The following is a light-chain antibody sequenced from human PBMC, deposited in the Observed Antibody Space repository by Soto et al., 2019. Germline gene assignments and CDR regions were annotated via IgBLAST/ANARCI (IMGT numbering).Light chain of an antibody. Sequence: LVLTQSPLSLPVTLGQPASISCRSSESPVITDGDTLLNWFQQRPGQSPRRLVYRVSNLDFGVPDKSSGSGSGTEFTLKISSVEAEDVAIYYCMQGARWPYTFGQGTKLDI. CDR1: ESPVITDGDTL. J-gene: IGKJ2*01. CDR3: MQGARWPYT. V-gene: IGKV2-30*01. CDR2: RVS.